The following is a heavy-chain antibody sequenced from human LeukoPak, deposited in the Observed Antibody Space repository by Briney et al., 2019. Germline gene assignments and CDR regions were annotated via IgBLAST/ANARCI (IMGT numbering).Heavy chain of an antibody. V-gene: IGHV1-2*02. CDR3: ARASIVVVPAAMNWFDP. Sequence: ASVKVSCKASGYTFTGYYMHWVRQAPGQGLEWMGWINPNSGGTNYAQKFQGRVTMTRDTSISTAYMELSRLRSDDTAVHYCARASIVVVPAAMNWFDPWGQGTLVTVSS. J-gene: IGHJ5*02. CDR2: INPNSGGT. D-gene: IGHD2-2*01. CDR1: GYTFTGYY.